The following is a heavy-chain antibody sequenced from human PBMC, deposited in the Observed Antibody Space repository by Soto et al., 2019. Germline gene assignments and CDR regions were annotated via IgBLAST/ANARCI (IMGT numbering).Heavy chain of an antibody. J-gene: IGHJ5*02. CDR3: ARRWTYDSSGYYRAPFDP. CDR1: GGSFSGYY. V-gene: IGHV4-34*01. CDR2: INHSGST. Sequence: PSETLSLTCAVYGGSFSGYYWSWIRQPPGKGLEWIGEINHSGSTNHNPSLKSRVTISVDTSKNQFSLKLSSVTAADTAVYYCARRWTYDSSGYYRAPFDPWGQGTLVTVSS. D-gene: IGHD3-22*01.